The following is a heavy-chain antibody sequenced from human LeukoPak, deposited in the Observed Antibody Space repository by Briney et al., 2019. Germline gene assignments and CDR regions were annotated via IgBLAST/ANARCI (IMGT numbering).Heavy chain of an antibody. CDR1: GFTFSSYA. Sequence: GGSLRLSCAATGFTFSSYAMSWVRQAPGKGLEWVSAISGSGGSTYYADSVKGRITISRDNSKNTLYLQMNSLRAEDTAVYYCAKDHRSSSWYGEVFDYWGQGTLVTVSS. D-gene: IGHD6-13*01. V-gene: IGHV3-23*01. J-gene: IGHJ4*02. CDR2: ISGSGGST. CDR3: AKDHRSSSWYGEVFDY.